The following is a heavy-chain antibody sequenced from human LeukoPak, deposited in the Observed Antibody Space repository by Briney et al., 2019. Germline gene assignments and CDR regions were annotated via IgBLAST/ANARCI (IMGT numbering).Heavy chain of an antibody. V-gene: IGHV3-30*18. Sequence: GGSLRLSCAASGFTFSGYGMHWVRQAPGKGLEWVAVISNDGSDKYYADSVKGRITISRDNSKNTLYLQLNSLRAEDTAVYYCAKDYSGSWYYFDNWGQGTLVTVSS. D-gene: IGHD6-13*01. J-gene: IGHJ4*02. CDR1: GFTFSGYG. CDR3: AKDYSGSWYYFDN. CDR2: ISNDGSDK.